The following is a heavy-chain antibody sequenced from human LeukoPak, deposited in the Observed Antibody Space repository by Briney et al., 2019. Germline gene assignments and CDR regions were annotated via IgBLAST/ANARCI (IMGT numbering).Heavy chain of an antibody. Sequence: GGSLSLSCAASGFTFSGFWMSWVHQAPTKGLVWVANIKYDGSDKRYVDSVKGRFTVSRDNANNSLYLQMNSLRAEDTAVYYCVRGGGSFDSWGQGTLVTVSS. CDR2: IKYDGSDK. J-gene: IGHJ4*02. CDR1: GFTFSGFW. D-gene: IGHD3-16*01. CDR3: VRGGGSFDS. V-gene: IGHV3-7*04.